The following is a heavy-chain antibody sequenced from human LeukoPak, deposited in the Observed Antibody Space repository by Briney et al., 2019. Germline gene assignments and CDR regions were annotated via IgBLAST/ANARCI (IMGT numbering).Heavy chain of an antibody. CDR2: ISSRSSYI. Sequence: GGSLRLSCAASGFTFSSYNMKWVRQAPGKRLEWVSSISSRSSYIFYPDSVKGRFTISRDNAKKSLYLQMNSLRAEDTAVYYCARRVISAAGVPDTWLDPWGQGILVTVSS. V-gene: IGHV3-21*01. CDR1: GFTFSSYN. CDR3: ARRVISAAGVPDTWLDP. J-gene: IGHJ5*02. D-gene: IGHD2-8*01.